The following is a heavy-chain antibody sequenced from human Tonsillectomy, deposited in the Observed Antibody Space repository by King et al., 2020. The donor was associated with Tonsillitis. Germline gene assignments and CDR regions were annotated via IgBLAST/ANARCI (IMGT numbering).Heavy chain of an antibody. CDR1: GGTFSSFA. J-gene: IGHJ4*02. CDR2: IIPVFETV. V-gene: IGHV1-69*01. Sequence: QLVQSGAEVKKPGSSVKVSCKASGGTFSSFAISWVRQAPGQGLEWMGGIIPVFETVSNAQKFQGRVTFTADESTSTAYMELTSLRSEDTALYFCARTSSLDVYFDYWGQGTLVTVSS. D-gene: IGHD2/OR15-2a*01. CDR3: ARTSSLDVYFDY.